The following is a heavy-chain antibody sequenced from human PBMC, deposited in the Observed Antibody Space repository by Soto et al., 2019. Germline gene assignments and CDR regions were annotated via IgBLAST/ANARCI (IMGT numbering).Heavy chain of an antibody. V-gene: IGHV1-69*01. Sequence: QVQLVQSGAEVKKPGSSVKVSCKASGGTFSSYALSWVRQAPGQGLEWMGGIIPIFGTANYAQKFQGRVTITADESTSTAYMELSSLRSEDTAVYYCARGNRIAVAALNWFDPWGQGTLVTVSS. J-gene: IGHJ5*02. CDR1: GGTFSSYA. CDR2: IIPIFGTA. CDR3: ARGNRIAVAALNWFDP. D-gene: IGHD6-19*01.